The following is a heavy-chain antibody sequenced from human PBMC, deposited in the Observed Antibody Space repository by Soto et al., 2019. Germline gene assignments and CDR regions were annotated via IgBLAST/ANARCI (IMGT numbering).Heavy chain of an antibody. CDR1: GFTFSSYA. CDR3: AKVRRFLEWLFPH. J-gene: IGHJ4*02. D-gene: IGHD3-3*01. Sequence: EVQLLESGGGLVQPGGSLRLSCAASGFTFSSYAMSWVRQAPGKGLEWVSAISGSCGSTYYADSVKGRFTISRDNSKHTLYLKMNSLRAEDTAVYYCAKVRRFLEWLFPHWGQGTLVTVSS. V-gene: IGHV3-23*01. CDR2: ISGSCGST.